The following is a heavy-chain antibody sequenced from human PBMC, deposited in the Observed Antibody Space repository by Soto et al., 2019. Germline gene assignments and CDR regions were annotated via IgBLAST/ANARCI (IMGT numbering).Heavy chain of an antibody. CDR3: AKGALQSEYFDY. J-gene: IGHJ4*02. CDR2: IYSGGST. CDR1: GFTVSSNY. D-gene: IGHD1-1*01. V-gene: IGHV3-53*01. Sequence: GGSLRLSCAASGFTVSSNYMSWVRQAPGKGLEWVSVIYSGGSTYYADSVKGRFTISRDNSKNTLYLQMNSLRAEDTAVYYCAKGALQSEYFDYWGQGTLVTVSS.